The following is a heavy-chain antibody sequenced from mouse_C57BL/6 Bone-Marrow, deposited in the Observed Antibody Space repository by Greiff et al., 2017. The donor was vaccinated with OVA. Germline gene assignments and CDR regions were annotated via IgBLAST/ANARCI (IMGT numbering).Heavy chain of an antibody. V-gene: IGHV2-2*01. J-gene: IGHJ1*03. CDR1: GFSLTSYG. Sequence: QVQLKESGPGLVQPSQSLSITCTVSGFSLTSYGVHWVRQSPGKGLEWLGVIWSGGSTDYNAAFISRLSISKDNSKSQVFFKMNSLQADDTAIYYCARNRRWLPRGYFDVWGTGTTVTVSS. D-gene: IGHD2-3*01. CDR2: IWSGGST. CDR3: ARNRRWLPRGYFDV.